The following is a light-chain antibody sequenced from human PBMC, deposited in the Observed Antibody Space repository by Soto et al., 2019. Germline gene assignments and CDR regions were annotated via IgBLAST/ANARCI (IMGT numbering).Light chain of an antibody. Sequence: QSVLTQPPSASGTPGQRVTISCSGSSSNIGSNTVNWYQQLPGTAPKLLIYSNNQRPSGVPDRFAGSKSGTSASLAISGLQSEDEFDYYCAAWDDSLHGVVFGGGTKLTVL. V-gene: IGLV1-44*01. CDR2: SNN. CDR1: SSNIGSNT. CDR3: AAWDDSLHGVV. J-gene: IGLJ2*01.